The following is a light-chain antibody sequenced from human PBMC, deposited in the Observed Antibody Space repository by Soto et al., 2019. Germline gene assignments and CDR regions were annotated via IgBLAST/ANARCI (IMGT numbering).Light chain of an antibody. Sequence: EIVLMQSPSTLSLSPGERATLSCRASQSVSSTFLSWYQQKPGQAPRLLIFDASSRATGIPDRFSGSGSGTDFTLTISRLEPEDFAVYFCQQYGNSPYTFGQGTKPEI. J-gene: IGKJ2*01. CDR2: DAS. V-gene: IGKV3-20*01. CDR1: QSVSSTF. CDR3: QQYGNSPYT.